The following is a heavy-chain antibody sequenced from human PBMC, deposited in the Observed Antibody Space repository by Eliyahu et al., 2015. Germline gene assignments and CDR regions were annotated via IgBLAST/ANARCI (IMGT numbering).Heavy chain of an antibody. CDR3: ARPLLEYSSSSWVY. J-gene: IGHJ4*02. D-gene: IGHD6-6*01. CDR1: GFTFSNYR. V-gene: IGHV3-7*01. Sequence: EVQLVESGGGLVQPGGSLRLSCVASGFTFSNYRMSWVRQAPGKGLGWVGSVRQDGNEKFYLDSVKGRFTVSRDNAKNSLYLQLNSLRAEDTAVYYCARPLLEYSSSSWVYWGQGTLVTVSS. CDR2: VRQDGNEK.